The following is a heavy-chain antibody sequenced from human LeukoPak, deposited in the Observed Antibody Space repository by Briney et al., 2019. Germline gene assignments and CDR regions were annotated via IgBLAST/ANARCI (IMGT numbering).Heavy chain of an antibody. Sequence: ASVKVSCKASGYTFTSYGISWVRQAPGQGLEWMGWINTFNGNTNYAQKFQGRVTMTTDKSTSTAYMELRSLRSDDTAVYYCARDIHGGNSHFDYWGQGALVTVSS. CDR3: ARDIHGGNSHFDY. J-gene: IGHJ4*02. V-gene: IGHV1-18*01. CDR2: INTFNGNT. D-gene: IGHD4-23*01. CDR1: GYTFTSYG.